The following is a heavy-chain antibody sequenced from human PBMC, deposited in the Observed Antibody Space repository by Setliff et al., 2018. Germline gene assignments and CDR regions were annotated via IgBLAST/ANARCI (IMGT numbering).Heavy chain of an antibody. D-gene: IGHD4-4*01. CDR1: GITFKNAW. CDR2: IKSSREGATS. J-gene: IGHJ5*02. V-gene: IGHV3-15*01. Sequence: GGSLRLSCSVSGITFKNAWMTWVRQALGKGPEWVGRIKSSREGATSDYGAPAKGRFTISRDDSKNMIYLQMNNLKTEDTGFYYCTTGPRDSRNYLNWFDPWGQGTLVTVSS. CDR3: TTGPRDSRNYLNWFDP.